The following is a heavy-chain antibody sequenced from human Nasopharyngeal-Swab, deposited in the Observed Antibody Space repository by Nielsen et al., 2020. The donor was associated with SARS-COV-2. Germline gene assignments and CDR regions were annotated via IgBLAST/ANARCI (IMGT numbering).Heavy chain of an antibody. V-gene: IGHV4-34*01. CDR3: ARGYGGLYYYYYYIDV. CDR2: INHSGST. J-gene: IGHJ6*03. Sequence: WIRQPPGKGLEWIGEINHSGSTNYNPSLKSRVTISVDTSKNQFSLKLSSMTAADTAVYYCARGYGGLYYYYYYIDVWGKGTTVTVSS. D-gene: IGHD4-23*01.